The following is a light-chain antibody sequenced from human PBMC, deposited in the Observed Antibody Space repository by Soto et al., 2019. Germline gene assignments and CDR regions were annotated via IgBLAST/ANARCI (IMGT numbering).Light chain of an antibody. J-gene: IGKJ4*01. CDR2: DAT. Sequence: DIQMTQSPSPLSASVGDRVTITCQASQDISNYLNWYQQKPGKAPKLLIYDATNLETGVSSRFSGSGSGTDFTFSISSLQPEDIATYYCQQYDTFPPTVGGGTKVEIK. CDR3: QQYDTFPPT. V-gene: IGKV1-33*01. CDR1: QDISNY.